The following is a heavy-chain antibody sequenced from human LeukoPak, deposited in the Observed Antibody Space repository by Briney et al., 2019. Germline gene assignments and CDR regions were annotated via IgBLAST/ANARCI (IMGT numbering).Heavy chain of an antibody. CDR3: ARVGRYFDWSYYYYYYMDV. J-gene: IGHJ6*03. CDR2: ITGTSGRT. D-gene: IGHD3-9*01. V-gene: IGHV3-23*01. Sequence: GGSLRLSCEVSGITFSNFAMAWVRQAPGKGLEWVSLITGTSGRTYYAASVKGRFTISRDNSKNSLYLQMNSLRAEDTAVYYCARVGRYFDWSYYYYYYMDVWGKGTTVTVSS. CDR1: GITFSNFA.